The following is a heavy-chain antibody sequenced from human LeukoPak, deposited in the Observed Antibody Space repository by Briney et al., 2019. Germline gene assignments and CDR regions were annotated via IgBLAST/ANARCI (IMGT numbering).Heavy chain of an antibody. CDR1: GYTFINYH. V-gene: IGHV1-46*01. J-gene: IGHJ5*02. Sequence: ASVKVSCKASGYTFINYHIHWVRQAPGQGLEWVGVINPSGGGTSYAQKFQGRVTLTTDTSTRTAYMELRSLTSDDTAVYYCAREGNTWLDPWGQGALVTVSS. CDR3: AREGNTWLDP. CDR2: INPSGGGT.